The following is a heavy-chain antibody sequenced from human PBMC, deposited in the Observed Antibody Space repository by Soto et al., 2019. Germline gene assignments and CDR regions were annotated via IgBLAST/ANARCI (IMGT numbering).Heavy chain of an antibody. D-gene: IGHD6-19*01. V-gene: IGHV3-74*01. Sequence: GGSLRLSCEASGFNFSHYWMHWVLHAPWKGLVWVSRISPDGRITTYAYSVKGRFTISRDNSKSTLYLQMNSLTFEDWAVYYCANAITVVLCQPFECWGQGTLVIVSS. CDR2: ISPDGRIT. CDR1: GFNFSHYW. CDR3: ANAITVVLCQPFEC. J-gene: IGHJ4*01.